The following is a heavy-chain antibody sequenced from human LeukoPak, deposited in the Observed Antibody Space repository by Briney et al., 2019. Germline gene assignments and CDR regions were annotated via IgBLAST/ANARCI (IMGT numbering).Heavy chain of an antibody. D-gene: IGHD2/OR15-2a*01. CDR2: ISGSGDNT. J-gene: IGHJ5*02. CDR1: GFTFSSYA. V-gene: IGHV3-23*01. CDR3: ARGKTSQNIVTRKTYNWFDP. Sequence: GGSLRLSCAASGFTFSSYAMNWVRQAPGKGLEWISSISGSGDNTYYADSVKGRFTISRDNSKNTLYLQMKSLRVEDTAVYYCARGKTSQNIVTRKTYNWFDPWGQGTLVTVSS.